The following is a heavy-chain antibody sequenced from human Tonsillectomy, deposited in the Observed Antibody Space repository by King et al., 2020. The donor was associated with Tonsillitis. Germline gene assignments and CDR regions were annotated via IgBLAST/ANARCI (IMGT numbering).Heavy chain of an antibody. D-gene: IGHD2-2*01. J-gene: IGHJ4*02. Sequence: VLLVQSGADVKKPGASVTVSCQASGYTFTDYYIHWVRQAPGQGLEWMGRINPDGGRTTYAQKLQGRVTMTRDTSTTTVYMELSSLTSEDTAIYFCTRDLTGYDPFDYWGQGTLVTVSS. CDR2: INPDGGRT. CDR1: GYTFTDYY. V-gene: IGHV1-46*03. CDR3: TRDLTGYDPFDY.